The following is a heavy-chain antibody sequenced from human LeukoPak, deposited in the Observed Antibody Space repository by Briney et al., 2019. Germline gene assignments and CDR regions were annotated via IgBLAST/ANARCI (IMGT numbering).Heavy chain of an antibody. Sequence: ASVTVSCTASGYTFTSYVISWVRQAPGQGREGMGWISAYNGNTNYAQKLQGRVTMTTDTSTGTAYIELRRLRSDDTAVYYCARAAVRRVIRKYNWFDPWGQGTLVTVSS. V-gene: IGHV1-18*04. D-gene: IGHD3-10*01. CDR1: GYTFTSYV. J-gene: IGHJ5*02. CDR2: ISAYNGNT. CDR3: ARAAVRRVIRKYNWFDP.